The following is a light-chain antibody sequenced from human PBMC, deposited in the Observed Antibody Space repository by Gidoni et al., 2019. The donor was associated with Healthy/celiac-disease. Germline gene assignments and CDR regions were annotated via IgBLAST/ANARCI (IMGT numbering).Light chain of an antibody. J-gene: IGKJ1*01. CDR1: QSISSY. Sequence: IQMTPSPSSLSASVRDRVTLPCRASQSISSYLNWYQQKPGKAPKLLIYAASSLQSGVPSRFSGSGSGTEFTLTISSLQPEDFATYYCQQSDSTRWTFGEGTKVEIK. CDR2: AAS. V-gene: IGKV1-39*01. CDR3: QQSDSTRWT.